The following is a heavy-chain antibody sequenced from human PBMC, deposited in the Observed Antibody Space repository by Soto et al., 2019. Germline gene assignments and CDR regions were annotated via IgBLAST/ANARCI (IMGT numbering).Heavy chain of an antibody. V-gene: IGHV1-18*01. Sequence: QVQLVQSGGEVKKPGASVKVSCKASGYTFTIYGINWVRQAPGQGLEWMGWISPDNGNTNYAQKLQGRVTMTTDTSTSTAYMELRSLRSDDTAVYYCARALGDSGDAGMDVCGQGTTVTVSS. CDR2: ISPDNGNT. CDR1: GYTFTIYG. D-gene: IGHD5-12*01. CDR3: ARALGDSGDAGMDV. J-gene: IGHJ6*02.